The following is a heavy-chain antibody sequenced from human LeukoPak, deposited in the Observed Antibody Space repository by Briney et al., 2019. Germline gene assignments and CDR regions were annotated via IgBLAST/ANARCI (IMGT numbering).Heavy chain of an antibody. Sequence: PGRSLRLSCAASGFTFSSYSMHWVRQAPGKGLEWVAVISYDGSNKYYADSVKGRFTISGDNSKNALYLQMNSLRAEDTAVYYCARTLWPYDAFDIWGQGTMVTVSS. CDR3: ARTLWPYDAFDI. V-gene: IGHV3-30-3*01. CDR1: GFTFSSYS. D-gene: IGHD3-16*01. J-gene: IGHJ3*02. CDR2: ISYDGSNK.